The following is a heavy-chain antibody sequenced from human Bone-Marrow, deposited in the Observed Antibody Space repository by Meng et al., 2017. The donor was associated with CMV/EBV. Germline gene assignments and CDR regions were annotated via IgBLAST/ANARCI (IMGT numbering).Heavy chain of an antibody. Sequence: SVKVSCKASGGTFSSYAISWVRQAPGQGLEWMGGIIPIFGTANYAQKFQGRVTITTDESTSTAYMELSSLRSEDTAVYYCAREENYYGSGSYDYYYYYGMDVWGQGTTVTVSS. CDR2: IIPIFGTA. V-gene: IGHV1-69*05. D-gene: IGHD3-10*01. CDR3: AREENYYGSGSYDYYYYYGMDV. J-gene: IGHJ6*02. CDR1: GGTFSSYA.